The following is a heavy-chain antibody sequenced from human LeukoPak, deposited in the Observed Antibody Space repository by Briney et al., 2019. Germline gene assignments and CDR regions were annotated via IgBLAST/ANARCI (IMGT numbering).Heavy chain of an antibody. Sequence: GGSLRLSCAASGIIVSSDYMSWVRQAPGKGLEWVSVIISDGSTYYANSVKDRFTISRDISKNMLFLQMNSLRAEDTAVYHCARDLTSTGTLNFDYWGQGTLVTVSS. CDR1: GIIVSSDY. CDR2: IISDGST. V-gene: IGHV3-66*01. J-gene: IGHJ4*02. CDR3: ARDLTSTGTLNFDY. D-gene: IGHD4-17*01.